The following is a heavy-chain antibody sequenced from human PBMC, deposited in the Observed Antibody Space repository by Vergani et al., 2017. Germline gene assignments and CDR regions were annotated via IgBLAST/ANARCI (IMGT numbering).Heavy chain of an antibody. D-gene: IGHD2-15*01. CDR3: ARDPCSGGSCYYSYYYMDV. V-gene: IGHV3-30-3*01. Sequence: QVQLVESGGGVVQPGRSLRLFCAASGFTLSSYATHWVRQAPGKGLEWVAVISYDGSNKYYADYVKGRFTISRNNSKNTLYLQMNNLRAEDTAVYYCARDPCSGGSCYYSYYYMDVWGKGTTVTVSS. CDR2: ISYDGSNK. CDR1: GFTLSSYA. J-gene: IGHJ6*03.